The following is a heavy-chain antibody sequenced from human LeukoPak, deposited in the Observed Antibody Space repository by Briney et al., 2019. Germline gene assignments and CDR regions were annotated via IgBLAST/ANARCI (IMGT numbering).Heavy chain of an antibody. CDR3: ARWRYDILTGYYYYYYGMDV. V-gene: IGHV4-34*01. CDR1: GVSFSGYY. CDR2: INHSGST. J-gene: IGHJ6*02. Sequence: SETLSLTCAVYGVSFSGYYWSWIRQPPGKGLEWVGEINHSGSTNYNPSLKSRVTISVDTSKNQFSLKLSSVTAADTAVYYCARWRYDILTGYYYYYYGMDVWGQGTTVTVSS. D-gene: IGHD3-9*01.